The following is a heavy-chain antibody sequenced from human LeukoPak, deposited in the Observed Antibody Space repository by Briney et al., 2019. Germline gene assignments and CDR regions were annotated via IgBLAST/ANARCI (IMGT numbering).Heavy chain of an antibody. D-gene: IGHD3-22*01. V-gene: IGHV4-39*07. J-gene: IGHJ4*02. Sequence: SETLSLTCTVSGGSISSSSYYWSWIRQPPGKGLEWIGEINHSGSTNYNPSLKSRVTISVDTSKNQFSLKLSSVTAADTAVYYCARAGGDYYDSSGSPQFDYWGQGTLVTVSS. CDR1: GGSISSSSYY. CDR3: ARAGGDYYDSSGSPQFDY. CDR2: INHSGST.